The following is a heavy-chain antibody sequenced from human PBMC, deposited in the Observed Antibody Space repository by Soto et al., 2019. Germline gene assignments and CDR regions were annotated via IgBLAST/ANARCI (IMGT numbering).Heavy chain of an antibody. Sequence: QVQLVESGGGVVQPGRSLRLSCAASGFTFSSYGMHGVRQAPGKGLEWVAVISYDGSNKYYADSVKGRFTISRDNSKNTLYLQMNSLRAEDTAVYYCAKGEGGSYFRRPFIDYWGQGTLVTVSS. CDR3: AKGEGGSYFRRPFIDY. CDR2: ISYDGSNK. V-gene: IGHV3-30*18. J-gene: IGHJ4*02. D-gene: IGHD1-26*01. CDR1: GFTFSSYG.